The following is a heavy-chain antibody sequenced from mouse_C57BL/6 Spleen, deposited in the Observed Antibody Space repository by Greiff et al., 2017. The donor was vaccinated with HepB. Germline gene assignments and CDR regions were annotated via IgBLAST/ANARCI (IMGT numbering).Heavy chain of an antibody. CDR2: IYPRDGST. CDR1: GYTFTSYD. J-gene: IGHJ2*01. Sequence: QVQLQQSGPELVKPGASVKLSCKASGYTFTSYDINWVKQRPGQGLEWIGWIYPRDGSTKYNEKFKGKATLTVDTSSSTAYMARHSLTSEDSAVYFCARDLGMTTVERPFDYWGQGTTLTVSS. D-gene: IGHD1-1*01. V-gene: IGHV1-85*01. CDR3: ARDLGMTTVERPFDY.